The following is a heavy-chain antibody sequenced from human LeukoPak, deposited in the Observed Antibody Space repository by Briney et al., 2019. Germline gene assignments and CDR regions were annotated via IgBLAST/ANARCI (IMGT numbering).Heavy chain of an antibody. CDR2: IYYSGST. CDR1: GGSISSSSYY. CDR3: ARQGSVEIATIGAFDI. V-gene: IGHV4-39*01. D-gene: IGHD5-24*01. J-gene: IGHJ3*02. Sequence: PSETLSLTCTVSGGSISSSSYYWGWIRQPPGKGLEWIGSIYYSGSTYYNPSLKSRVTISVDTSKNQFSLKLSSVTAADTAVYYSARQGSVEIATIGAFDIWGQGTMVTVSS.